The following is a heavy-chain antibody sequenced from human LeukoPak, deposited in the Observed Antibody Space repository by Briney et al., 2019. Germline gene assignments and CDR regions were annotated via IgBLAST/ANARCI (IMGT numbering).Heavy chain of an antibody. Sequence: GRSLTLSCAPSGFPFHDYAMHWVRPAPRKGLQRVSGISWNSGSIGYAESVKGRFTISRDNAKNSLYLQMNSLRAEDMALYYCAKDSSGWYLGGGVIFDYWGQGTLVTVSS. CDR1: GFPFHDYA. J-gene: IGHJ4*02. CDR2: ISWNSGSI. D-gene: IGHD6-19*01. V-gene: IGHV3-9*03. CDR3: AKDSSGWYLGGGVIFDY.